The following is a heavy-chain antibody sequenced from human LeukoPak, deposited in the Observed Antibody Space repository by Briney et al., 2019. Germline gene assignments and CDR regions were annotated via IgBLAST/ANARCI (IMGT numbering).Heavy chain of an antibody. Sequence: SVKVSCKASGGTFSSYAISWVRQAPGQGLEWMGGIIPIFGTANYAQKFQGRVTITADESTSTAYMELSSLRSEDTAVYYCARDRGDGHSLWYFDYWGQGTLVTVSS. D-gene: IGHD5-24*01. CDR3: ARDRGDGHSLWYFDY. J-gene: IGHJ4*02. V-gene: IGHV1-69*01. CDR2: IIPIFGTA. CDR1: GGTFSSYA.